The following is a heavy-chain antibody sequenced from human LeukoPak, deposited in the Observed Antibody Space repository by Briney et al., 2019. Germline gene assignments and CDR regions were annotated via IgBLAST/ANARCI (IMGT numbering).Heavy chain of an antibody. CDR2: ISCSGGST. CDR1: GFTFSSYA. Sequence: GGSLRLSCAASGFTFSSYAMSWVRQAPGKGLEWVSAISCSGGSTYYEDSVKGRFTISRDNSKNTLYLQMNSIRAEDTAVYYCAKKRHNYDILTGYLDYWGQGTLVTVSS. J-gene: IGHJ4*02. CDR3: AKKRHNYDILTGYLDY. D-gene: IGHD3-9*01. V-gene: IGHV3-23*01.